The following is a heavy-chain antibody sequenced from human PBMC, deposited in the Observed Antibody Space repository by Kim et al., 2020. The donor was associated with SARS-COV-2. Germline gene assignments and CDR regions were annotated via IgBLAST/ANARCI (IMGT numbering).Heavy chain of an antibody. J-gene: IGHJ6*02. V-gene: IGHV1-2*06. CDR3: ARGRADGIPAAGPLYYYYGMDV. Sequence: ASVKVSCKASGYTFTGYYMHWVRQAPGQGLEWMGRINPNSGGTNYAQKFQGRVTMTRDTSISTAYMELSRLRSDDTAVYYCARGRADGIPAAGPLYYYYGMDVWGQGTTVTVSS. CDR1: GYTFTGYY. CDR2: INPNSGGT. D-gene: IGHD6-13*01.